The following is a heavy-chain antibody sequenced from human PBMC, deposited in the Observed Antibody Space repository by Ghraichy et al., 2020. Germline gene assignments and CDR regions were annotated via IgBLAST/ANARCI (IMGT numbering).Heavy chain of an antibody. J-gene: IGHJ6*02. Sequence: GGSLRLSCVGSGFTFSSYSMNWVRQSPGKGLEWVSYITSSSSTRFYADSVKGRFTISRDNAQNSLYLQMNSLRDEDTAEYYCARGSRVVRFYYYDGMDVWGQGTTVTVSS. CDR3: ARGSRVVRFYYYDGMDV. CDR2: ITSSSSTR. D-gene: IGHD4-23*01. CDR1: GFTFSSYS. V-gene: IGHV3-48*02.